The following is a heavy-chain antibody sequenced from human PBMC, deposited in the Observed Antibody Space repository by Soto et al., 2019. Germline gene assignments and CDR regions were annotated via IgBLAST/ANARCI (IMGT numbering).Heavy chain of an antibody. V-gene: IGHV3-23*01. J-gene: IGHJ3*02. CDR3: AKPWGRYCGGDCYSGGAFDI. Sequence: PWGSLRLSCAASGFTFSSYAMSWVRQAPGKGLEWVSAISGSGGSTYYADSVKGRFTISRDNSKNTLYLQMDSLRAEDTAVYYSAKPWGRYCGGDCYSGGAFDIWGQGTMVTVSS. D-gene: IGHD2-21*02. CDR2: ISGSGGST. CDR1: GFTFSSYA.